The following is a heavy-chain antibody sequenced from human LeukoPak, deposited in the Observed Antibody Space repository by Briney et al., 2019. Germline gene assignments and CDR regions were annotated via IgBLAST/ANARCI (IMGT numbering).Heavy chain of an antibody. D-gene: IGHD4-17*01. Sequence: GGSLRLSCAASGFTFSDYYMSWIRQAPGKGLEWVSYISSSGSTIYYADSVKGRFTISRDNSKNTLYLQMNSLRAEDTAVYYCAKVYGESRNWFDPWGQGTLVTVSS. CDR1: GFTFSDYY. CDR2: ISSSGSTI. V-gene: IGHV3-11*01. CDR3: AKVYGESRNWFDP. J-gene: IGHJ5*02.